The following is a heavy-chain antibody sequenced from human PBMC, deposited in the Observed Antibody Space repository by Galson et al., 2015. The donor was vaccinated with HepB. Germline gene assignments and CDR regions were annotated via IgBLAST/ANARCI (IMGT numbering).Heavy chain of an antibody. Sequence: SLRLSCAASGFTFSDYVITWVRQALGRGLEWFSTVNGSVGSTYYADSVKGRFTISRDNSKNTVYLQMNSLRAEDTDVYFCAKVAYASSGFYPTSNFFDYWGQGTLVTVSS. CDR1: GFTFSDYV. D-gene: IGHD3-22*01. CDR3: AKVAYASSGFYPTSNFFDY. CDR2: VNGSVGST. J-gene: IGHJ4*02. V-gene: IGHV3-23*01.